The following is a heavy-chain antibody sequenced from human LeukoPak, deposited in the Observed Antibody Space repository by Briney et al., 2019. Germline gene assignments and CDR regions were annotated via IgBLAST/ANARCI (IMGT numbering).Heavy chain of an antibody. CDR1: GGSISSGGYY. CDR3: ATSLNQELWFLFDY. CDR2: IYYSGST. J-gene: IGHJ4*02. V-gene: IGHV4-31*03. Sequence: PSETLSLTCTVSGGSISSGGYYWSWLRQHPGKGLEWIGYIYYSGSTYYNPSLKSRVTISVDTSKNQFSLKLSSVTAADTAVYYCATSLNQELWFLFDYWGQGTLVTVSS. D-gene: IGHD5-18*01.